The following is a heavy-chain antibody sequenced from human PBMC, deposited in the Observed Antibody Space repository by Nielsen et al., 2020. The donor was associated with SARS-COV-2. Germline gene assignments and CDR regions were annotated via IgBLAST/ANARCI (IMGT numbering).Heavy chain of an antibody. CDR3: AKDMKDGPLTPDFSLYNWFDP. Sequence: GESLKISCVGSGFTFSYYTLNWVRQAPGKGLEWVSSISPSSGAGSHMNYADSVKGRFSISRDNSKNSVYLQMNSLRVEDTAVYYCAKDMKDGPLTPDFSLYNWFDPWGQGTLVTVSS. CDR2: ISPSSGAGSHM. D-gene: IGHD3-9*01. V-gene: IGHV3-21*01. CDR1: GFTFSYYT. J-gene: IGHJ5*02.